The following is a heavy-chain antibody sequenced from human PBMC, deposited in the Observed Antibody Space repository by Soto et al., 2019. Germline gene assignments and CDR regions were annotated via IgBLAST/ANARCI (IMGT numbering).Heavy chain of an antibody. J-gene: IGHJ5*02. CDR2: ISGRGDTT. D-gene: IGHD5-12*01. CDR1: GFTFSIYA. CDR3: AKDLPDGYNKFGIFDP. Sequence: PGGSLRLSCAASGFTFSIYAMAWVRQAPGKGLEWVSAISGRGDTTYYADSVKGRFAISRDNSKNTLYLQMNSLRAEDTAVYYCAKDLPDGYNKFGIFDPWGQGTLVTVSS. V-gene: IGHV3-23*01.